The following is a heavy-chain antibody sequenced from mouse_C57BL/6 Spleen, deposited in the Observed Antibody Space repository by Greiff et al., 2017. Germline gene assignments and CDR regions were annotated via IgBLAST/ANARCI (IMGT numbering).Heavy chain of an antibody. J-gene: IGHJ3*01. V-gene: IGHV1-52*01. D-gene: IGHD2-13*01. CDR1: GYTFTSYW. Sequence: QVQLQQPGAELVRPGSSVKLSCKASGYTFTSYWMHWVKQRPIQGLEWIGNIDPSDSETHYNQKFKDKATLTVDKSSSTAYMQLSSLTSEDSAVYYCARTMTSGLFAYWGQGTLVTVSA. CDR2: IDPSDSET. CDR3: ARTMTSGLFAY.